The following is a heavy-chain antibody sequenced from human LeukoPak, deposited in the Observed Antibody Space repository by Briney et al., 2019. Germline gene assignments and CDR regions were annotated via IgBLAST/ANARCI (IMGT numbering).Heavy chain of an antibody. Sequence: SETLSLTCAVSGGSFSGYYWSWIRQLPGKGLEWIGEINHSGSTNYNPSLKSRVTISVDTSKNQFSLKLSSVTAADTAVYYCARRRAYGSGSRAFDIWGQGTMVTVSS. CDR1: GGSFSGYY. V-gene: IGHV4-34*01. D-gene: IGHD3-10*01. J-gene: IGHJ3*02. CDR2: INHSGST. CDR3: ARRRAYGSGSRAFDI.